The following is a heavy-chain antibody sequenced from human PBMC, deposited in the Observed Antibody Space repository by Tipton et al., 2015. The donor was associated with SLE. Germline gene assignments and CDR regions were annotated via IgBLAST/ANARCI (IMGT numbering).Heavy chain of an antibody. V-gene: IGHV4-38-2*01. CDR2: LYHTGTT. J-gene: IGHJ4*02. CDR1: GGSFSGYY. D-gene: IGHD2-21*01. CDR3: ARRRYCGGAKCYYFDY. Sequence: GLVKPSETLSLTCVVHGGSFSGYYWGWIRQPPGRDLEWIGSLYHTGTTYYNPSLRSRVTISVDTSKNQFSLKLTSVTAADTAVYYCARRRYCGGAKCYYFDYWGQGMLVTVSP.